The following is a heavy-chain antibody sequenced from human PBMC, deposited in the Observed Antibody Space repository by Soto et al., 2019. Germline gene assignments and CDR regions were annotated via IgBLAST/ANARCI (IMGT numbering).Heavy chain of an antibody. J-gene: IGHJ3*02. D-gene: IGHD5-18*01. Sequence: QVQLVESGGGVVQPGSSLRLSCAASGFTFSSYAMHWVRQAPGKGLEWVAVISYDGSNKYYADSVKGRFTISRDNSKNTLYLQMNSLRAEDTAVYYCASDRTWIQPGDAFDIWGQGTMVTVSS. CDR3: ASDRTWIQPGDAFDI. V-gene: IGHV3-30-3*01. CDR2: ISYDGSNK. CDR1: GFTFSSYA.